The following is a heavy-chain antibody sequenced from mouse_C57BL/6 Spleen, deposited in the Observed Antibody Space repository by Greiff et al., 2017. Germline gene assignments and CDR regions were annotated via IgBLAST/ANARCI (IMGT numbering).Heavy chain of an antibody. J-gene: IGHJ1*03. CDR3: ARYDGSSYWYFDV. D-gene: IGHD1-1*01. Sequence: ELKLVGSGGGLVQPGGSLSISCAASGFTFTDYYISWVRQPPGKALEGLGFIRNKAIGDTTEYNASVKGRFTISRDNSQSILYLQMNALRADDSATYYCARYDGSSYWYFDVWGTGTTVTVSS. CDR2: IRNKAIGDTT. CDR1: GFTFTDYY. V-gene: IGHV7-3*01.